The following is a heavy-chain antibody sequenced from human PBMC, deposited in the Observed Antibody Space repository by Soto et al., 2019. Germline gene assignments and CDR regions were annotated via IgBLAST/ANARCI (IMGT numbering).Heavy chain of an antibody. Sequence: SVKVSCKASGDTFSSYAISWVRQAPGQGLEWMGGIIPIFGTANYAQKFQGRVTITADESTSTAYMGLSSLRSEDTAVYYCARVSKYYGSGSYWDYFDYWGQGTLVTVPS. CDR1: GDTFSSYA. CDR2: IIPIFGTA. D-gene: IGHD3-10*01. CDR3: ARVSKYYGSGSYWDYFDY. V-gene: IGHV1-69*13. J-gene: IGHJ4*02.